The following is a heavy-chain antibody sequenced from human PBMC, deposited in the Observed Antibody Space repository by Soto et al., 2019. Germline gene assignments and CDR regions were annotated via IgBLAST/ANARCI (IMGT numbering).Heavy chain of an antibody. D-gene: IGHD6-13*01. CDR2: ISAYNGNT. J-gene: IGHJ5*02. CDR1: GYTFTSYG. V-gene: IGHV1-18*01. CDR3: ARDGYSSSWYLGNWFDP. Sequence: GASVKVSCKASGYTFTSYGISWVRQAPGQGLEWMGWISAYNGNTNYSQKFQGRVTITRDTSASTAYMELSSLRSEDTAVYYCARDGYSSSWYLGNWFDPWGQGTLVTVSS.